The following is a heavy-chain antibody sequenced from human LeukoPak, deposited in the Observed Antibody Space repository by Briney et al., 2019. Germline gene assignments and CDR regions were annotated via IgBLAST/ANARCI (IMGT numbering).Heavy chain of an antibody. V-gene: IGHV3-30*02. Sequence: GGSLRLSCAASGFTFSSYGMHWVRQAPGKGLEWVAFIRYDGSNKYYADSVKGRFTISRDNAKNSLYLQMNSLRAEDTAVYYCARSLVVVAATPRYYFDYWGQGTLVTVSS. CDR2: IRYDGSNK. CDR1: GFTFSSYG. D-gene: IGHD2-15*01. J-gene: IGHJ4*02. CDR3: ARSLVVVAATPRYYFDY.